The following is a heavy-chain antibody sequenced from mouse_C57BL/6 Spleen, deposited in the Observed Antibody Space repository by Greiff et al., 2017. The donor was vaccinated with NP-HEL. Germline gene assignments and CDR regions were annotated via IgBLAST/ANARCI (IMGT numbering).Heavy chain of an antibody. CDR2: ISYDGSN. J-gene: IGHJ3*01. V-gene: IGHV3-6*01. D-gene: IGHD2-4*01. CDR1: GYSITSGYY. CDR3: ARDRDYSFAY. Sequence: ESGPGLVKPSQSLSLTCSVTGYSITSGYYWNWIRQFPGNKLEWMGYISYDGSNNYNPSLKNRISITRDTSKNQFFLKLNSVTTEDTATYYCARDRDYSFAYWGQGTLVTVSA.